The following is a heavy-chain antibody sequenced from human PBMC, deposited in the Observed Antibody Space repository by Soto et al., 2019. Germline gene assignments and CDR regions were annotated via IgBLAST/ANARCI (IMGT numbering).Heavy chain of an antibody. CDR3: ARYGDYEDYYYYGMDV. J-gene: IGHJ6*02. CDR2: TYYRSKWYN. V-gene: IGHV6-1*01. Sequence: SQTLSLTCAISGDSVSSNSAAWNWIRQSPSRGLEWLGRTYYRSKWYNDYAVSVKSRITINPDTSKNQFSLQLNSVTPEDTAVHYCARYGDYEDYYYYGMDVWGQGTAVTVSS. CDR1: GDSVSSNSAA. D-gene: IGHD4-17*01.